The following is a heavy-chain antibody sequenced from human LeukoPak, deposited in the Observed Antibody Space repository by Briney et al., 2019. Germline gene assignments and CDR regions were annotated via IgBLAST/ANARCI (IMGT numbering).Heavy chain of an antibody. V-gene: IGHV1-2*02. CDR3: ARDRPFVVVPAATYYYYGMDV. CDR1: GYTFTGYY. D-gene: IGHD2-2*01. J-gene: IGHJ6*02. Sequence: GASVKVSCKASGYTFTGYYMHWVRQAPGQGLEWMGWINPNSGGTNYAQKFQGRVSMTRDTPISTAYMELSRLRSDDTAVYYCARDRPFVVVPAATYYYYGMDVWGQGTTVTVSS. CDR2: INPNSGGT.